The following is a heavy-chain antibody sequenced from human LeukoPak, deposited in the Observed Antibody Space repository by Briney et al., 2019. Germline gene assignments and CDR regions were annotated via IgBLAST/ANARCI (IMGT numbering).Heavy chain of an antibody. V-gene: IGHV4-34*01. CDR2: INHSGST. J-gene: IGHJ6*03. CDR3: ARFRSYNALGHYYYYYMDV. Sequence: SETLSLTCAVYGGSFSGYYWSWIRQPPGKGLEWIGEINHSGSTNYNPSLKSRVTISVDTSKNQFSLKLGSVTAADTAVYYCARFRSYNALGHYYYYYMDVWGKGTTVTVSS. D-gene: IGHD1-26*01. CDR1: GGSFSGYY.